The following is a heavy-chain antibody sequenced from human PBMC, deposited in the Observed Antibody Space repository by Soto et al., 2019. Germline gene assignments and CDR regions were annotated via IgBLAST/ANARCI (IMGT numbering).Heavy chain of an antibody. CDR3: ARGGAVRPFFDY. D-gene: IGHD6-6*01. CDR2: ISYDGSNK. CDR1: GFTFSSYA. Sequence: QVQLEDSGGGGVQPGTSLRLSCAASGFTFSSYAMYWVRHVPGKGLQWVALISYDGSNKYYADSVKGRFTISRDNSRKTLYLPMHSLTDGDTGVYYCARGGAVRPFFDYWRQGTLLTVSS. J-gene: IGHJ4*02. V-gene: IGHV3-30-3*01.